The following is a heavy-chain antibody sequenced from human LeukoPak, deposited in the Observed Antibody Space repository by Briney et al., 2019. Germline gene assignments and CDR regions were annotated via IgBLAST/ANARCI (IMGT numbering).Heavy chain of an antibody. V-gene: IGHV4-4*07. CDR2: IYSSGGN. J-gene: IGHJ4*02. CDR1: GGSISGYF. Sequence: SETLSLTCTVSGGSISGYFWTWIRQPAGKGLEWIGRIYSSGGNNYNPSLKSRVTMSLDTSKNHLSLNLTSVTAADTAVYYCAREPTSGREPTSGRPLDYWGQGTLVTVSS. CDR3: AREPTSGREPTSGRPLDY. D-gene: IGHD5-12*01.